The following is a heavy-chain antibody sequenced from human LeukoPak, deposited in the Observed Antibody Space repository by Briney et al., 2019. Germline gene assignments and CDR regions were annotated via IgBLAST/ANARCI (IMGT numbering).Heavy chain of an antibody. CDR2: INSDGRST. J-gene: IGHJ4*02. D-gene: IGHD6-13*01. Sequence: PGESLRLSCEASGFTFSDYWMHWVRQAPGKGLVWVSRINSDGRSTTYADSVKGRFTVSRDNAKNTLYLQMNSLRAEDTAVYYCGRGGKVEQLVLARWGQGSLVTVSS. V-gene: IGHV3-74*01. CDR1: GFTFSDYW. CDR3: GRGGKVEQLVLAR.